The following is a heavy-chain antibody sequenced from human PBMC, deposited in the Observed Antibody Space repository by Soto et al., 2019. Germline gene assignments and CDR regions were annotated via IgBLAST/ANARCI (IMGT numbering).Heavy chain of an antibody. D-gene: IGHD3-22*01. J-gene: IGHJ4*02. V-gene: IGHV1-18*01. CDR2: INTNSGNR. CDR1: GYSFSSYG. Sequence: VQLEQSGAELKKPGASVKVSCQAYGYSFSSYGIHWVRQAPGLGLEWMGWINTNSGNRNYAQKFDGRFIMATDTSTNTVYMELRRLKSDDTAIYYCARDRLRGYDSSGFYSWGQGTLVTVSS. CDR3: ARDRLRGYDSSGFYS.